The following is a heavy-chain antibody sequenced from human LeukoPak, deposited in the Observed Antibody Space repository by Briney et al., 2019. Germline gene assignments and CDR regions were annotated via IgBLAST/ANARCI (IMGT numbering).Heavy chain of an antibody. V-gene: IGHV3-49*04. D-gene: IGHD4-17*01. CDR3: TRGPPLGDYVAFDI. J-gene: IGHJ3*02. CDR1: GFTFGDYA. Sequence: GGSLRLSCTASGFTFGDYAMSWVRQAPGKGLEWVGFIRSKAYGGTTEYAASVKGRFTISRDDSKSIAYLQMNSLKTEDTAVYYCTRGPPLGDYVAFDIWGQGTMVTVSS. CDR2: IRSKAYGGTT.